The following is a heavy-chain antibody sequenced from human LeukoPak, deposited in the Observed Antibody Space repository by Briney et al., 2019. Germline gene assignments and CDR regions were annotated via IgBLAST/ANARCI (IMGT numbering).Heavy chain of an antibody. CDR2: ISTSGGST. CDR1: GFTFSSYA. D-gene: IGHD3-10*01. V-gene: IGHV3-23*01. J-gene: IGHJ4*02. Sequence: GGSLRLSCAASGFTFSSYAMSWVRQAPGKGLEWVSAISTSGGSTYYADSVKGRFTISRDNFKNTLYLQMNSLRAEDTAVYYCAKKLAGSYYNPYDYWGQGTLVTVSS. CDR3: AKKLAGSYYNPYDY.